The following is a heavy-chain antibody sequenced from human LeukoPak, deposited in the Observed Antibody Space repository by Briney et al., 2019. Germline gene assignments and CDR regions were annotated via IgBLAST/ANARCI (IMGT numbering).Heavy chain of an antibody. V-gene: IGHV4-61*01. CDR3: ARSGVGVAGTDR. D-gene: IGHD6-19*01. Sequence: SETLSLTCTVSGGSVSSGSYYWSCIRHPPGKGLEWIGYVYYTGSTNYNPSLKSRVTISVDTSKNQSSLKLTCVTAADTAVYYCARSGVGVAGTDRWGQGTLVTVSS. CDR2: VYYTGST. J-gene: IGHJ5*02. CDR1: GGSVSSGSYY.